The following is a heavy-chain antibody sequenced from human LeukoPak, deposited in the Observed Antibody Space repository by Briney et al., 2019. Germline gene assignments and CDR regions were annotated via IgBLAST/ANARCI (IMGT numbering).Heavy chain of an antibody. Sequence: PSETLSLTCAVSGYSISSGYYWGWIRQPPGKGLEWIGSIYHSGTTYYNPSLKSRVTISVDTSKNQFSLKLSSVTAADAGVYYCARHGDLGTYYFDYWGQGTLVTVSS. CDR3: ARHGDLGTYYFDY. V-gene: IGHV4-38-2*01. CDR2: IYHSGTT. CDR1: GYSISSGYY. J-gene: IGHJ4*02. D-gene: IGHD7-27*01.